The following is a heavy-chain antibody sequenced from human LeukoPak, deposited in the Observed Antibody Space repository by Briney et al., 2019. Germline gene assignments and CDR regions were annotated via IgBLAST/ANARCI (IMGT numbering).Heavy chain of an antibody. J-gene: IGHJ4*02. V-gene: IGHV3-30*04. CDR3: ARDGGYYDSSGLSGFDY. CDR2: ISYDGSNK. CDR1: GFTFSSYA. Sequence: PGGSLRLSCAASGFTFSSYAMHWVRQAPGKGLEWVAAISYDGSNKYYADSVKGRFTISRDNSKNTLYLQMNSLRAEDTAVYYCARDGGYYDSSGLSGFDYWGQGTLVTVSS. D-gene: IGHD3-22*01.